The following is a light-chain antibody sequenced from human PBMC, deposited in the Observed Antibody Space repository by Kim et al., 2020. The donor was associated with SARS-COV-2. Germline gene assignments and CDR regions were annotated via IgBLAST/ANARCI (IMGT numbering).Light chain of an antibody. CDR3: QQSKSYSMT. V-gene: IGKV1-5*01. CDR1: QSISSW. Sequence: DIQMTQSPATVSASVGDRVTITCRASQSISSWLAWYQQRPGRAPQLLIYDTSSLESGVASRFSGSASGTEFTLTISSLQPDDFATYYCQQSKSYSMTFGGGTKVDIK. J-gene: IGKJ4*01. CDR2: DTS.